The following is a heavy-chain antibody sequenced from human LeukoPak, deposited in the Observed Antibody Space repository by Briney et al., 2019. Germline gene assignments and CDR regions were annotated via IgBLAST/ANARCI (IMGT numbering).Heavy chain of an antibody. D-gene: IGHD3-22*01. Sequence: SETLSLTCTVSGGSISSYYWSWIRQPAGKGLEWIGRIYTSGSTNYNPSLKSRVTMSVDTSKNQFSLKLSSVTAADTAVYYCARDPITMIVDGWXXFDPWGQGTLVTVSS. CDR1: GGSISSYY. J-gene: IGHJ5*02. V-gene: IGHV4-4*07. CDR3: ARDPITMIVDGWXXFDP. CDR2: IYTSGST.